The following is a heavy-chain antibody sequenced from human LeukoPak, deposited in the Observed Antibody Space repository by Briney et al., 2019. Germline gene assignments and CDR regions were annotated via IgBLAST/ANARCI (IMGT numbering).Heavy chain of an antibody. J-gene: IGHJ3*02. Sequence: PGGSLRLSCSASGFTSSTFPMHWVRQAPGKGLEYFSAISRNGDTTYYADSVKGRFTISRDNSKNTLYLQVSSLRPEDTAVYYCVKALTDDAFDIWGQGTMVTVSS. CDR2: ISRNGDTT. CDR1: GFTSSTFP. CDR3: VKALTDDAFDI. V-gene: IGHV3-64D*06.